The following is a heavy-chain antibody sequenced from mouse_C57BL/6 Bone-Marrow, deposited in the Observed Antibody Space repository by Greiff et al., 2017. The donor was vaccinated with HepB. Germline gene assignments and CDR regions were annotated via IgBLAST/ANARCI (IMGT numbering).Heavy chain of an antibody. CDR2: ISYDGSN. Sequence: VQLQQSGPGLVKPSQSLSLTCSVTGYSITSGYYWNWIRQFPGNKLEWMGYISYDGSNNYNPSLKNRISITRDTSKNQFFLKLNSVTTEDTATYYCARGGYYFFDYWGQGTTLTVSS. CDR3: ARGGYYFFDY. V-gene: IGHV3-6*01. CDR1: GYSITSGYY. J-gene: IGHJ2*01.